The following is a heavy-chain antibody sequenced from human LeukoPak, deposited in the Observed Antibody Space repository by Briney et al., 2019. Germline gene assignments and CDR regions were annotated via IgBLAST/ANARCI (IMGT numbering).Heavy chain of an antibody. V-gene: IGHV3-74*01. Sequence: PGGSLRLSCAASGFTFSSYWMHWVRQVPGKGLVWVSRINSDGSSTSYADSVKGRFTISRDNAKNTLYLQMNSLRAEDMAVYYCARGYSGNYRIDYWGQGTLVTASS. J-gene: IGHJ4*02. CDR1: GFTFSSYW. CDR2: INSDGSST. CDR3: ARGYSGNYRIDY. D-gene: IGHD1-26*01.